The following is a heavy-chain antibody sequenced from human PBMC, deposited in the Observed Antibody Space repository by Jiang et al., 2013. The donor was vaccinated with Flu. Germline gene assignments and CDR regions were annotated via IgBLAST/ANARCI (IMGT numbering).Heavy chain of an antibody. Sequence: SYNPSLQSRATISVDTRRNQVSLTLTSLTAADTAVYYCARNDFRQGWFGSWFDSWGQGIPVTVSS. D-gene: IGHD3-10*01. CDR3: ARNDFRQGWFGSWFDS. V-gene: IGHV4-34*01. J-gene: IGHJ5*01.